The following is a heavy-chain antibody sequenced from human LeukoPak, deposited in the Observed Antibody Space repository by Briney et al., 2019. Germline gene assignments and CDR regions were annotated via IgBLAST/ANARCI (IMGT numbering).Heavy chain of an antibody. V-gene: IGHV1-18*01. Sequence: EASVKVSCKASGYTFTSYGISWVRQAPGQGLEWMGWISAYNGNTNYAQKLQGRVTMTTDTSTSTAYMELRSLRSDDTAVYYCARDRRFGELRIEHNWFDPWGQGTLVTVSS. J-gene: IGHJ5*02. CDR2: ISAYNGNT. D-gene: IGHD3-10*01. CDR3: ARDRRFGELRIEHNWFDP. CDR1: GYTFTSYG.